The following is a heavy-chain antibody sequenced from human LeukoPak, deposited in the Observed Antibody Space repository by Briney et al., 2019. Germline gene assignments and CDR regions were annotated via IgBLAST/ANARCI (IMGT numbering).Heavy chain of an antibody. CDR3: ARAAYWAFDI. D-gene: IGHD3-16*01. J-gene: IGHJ3*02. CDR2: IYYSGST. CDR1: GGSISSSSYY. Sequence: PSETLSLTCTVSGGSISSSSYYWGWIRQPPGKGLEWIGSIYYSGSTYYNPSLKSRVTISVDTSKDQSSLKLSSVTAADTAVYYCARAAYWAFDIWGQGTMVTVSS. V-gene: IGHV4-39*07.